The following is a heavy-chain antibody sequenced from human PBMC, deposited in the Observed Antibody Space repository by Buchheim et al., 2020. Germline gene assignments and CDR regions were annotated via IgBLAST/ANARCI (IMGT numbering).Heavy chain of an antibody. CDR3: ASPSAYIWGSRSYGMDV. J-gene: IGHJ6*02. CDR2: MNPNSGNT. V-gene: IGHV1-8*01. Sequence: QVQLVQSGAEVKKPGASVKVSCKASGYTFTNYDINWVRQATGQGLEWMGWMNPNSGNTGYAQKFQGRVTMTRNTSISTAYMELSSLGSEDTAVYYCASPSAYIWGSRSYGMDVWGQGTT. CDR1: GYTFTNYD. D-gene: IGHD3-16*01.